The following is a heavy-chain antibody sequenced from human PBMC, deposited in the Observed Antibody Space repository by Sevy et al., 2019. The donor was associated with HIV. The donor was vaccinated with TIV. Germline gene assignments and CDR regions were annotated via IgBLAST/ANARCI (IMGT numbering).Heavy chain of an antibody. D-gene: IGHD5-18*01. CDR1: GFTFSGYW. Sequence: GGSLRLSCELSGFTFSGYWIHWIRQSPGKGLVWVSHVTGGETNSADSVKGRFSKTTDYAKNTIYLQMNSLSVVDTAVYFCEGERLHSGGHYGIDVWGQGTTVTVSS. CDR3: EGERLHSGGHYGIDV. V-gene: IGHV3-74*01. J-gene: IGHJ6*02. CDR2: VTGGET.